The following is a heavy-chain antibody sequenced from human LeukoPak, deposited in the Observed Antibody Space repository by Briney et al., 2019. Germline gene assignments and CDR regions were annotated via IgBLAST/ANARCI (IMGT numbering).Heavy chain of an antibody. V-gene: IGHV1-2*02. J-gene: IGHJ4*02. Sequence: GASVKVSCKASGYTFTGYYMHWVRQAPGQGLEWMGWINPNSGGTNYAQKFQGRVTMTRDTSISIAYMELFRLRSDDTAVYYCSRVGGDSGRGWDPADYWGQGTLVSVSS. CDR2: INPNSGGT. D-gene: IGHD4-17*01. CDR1: GYTFTGYY. CDR3: SRVGGDSGRGWDPADY.